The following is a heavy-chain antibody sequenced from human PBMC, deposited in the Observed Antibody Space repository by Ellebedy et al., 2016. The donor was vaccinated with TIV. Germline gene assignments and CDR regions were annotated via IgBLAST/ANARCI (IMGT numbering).Heavy chain of an antibody. CDR1: GFTFSSYA. Sequence: GGSLRLSCAASGFTFSSYAMSWVRQAPGKGLEWVSAISGSGGSTYYADSVKGRFTISRDNSKNTLYLQMNSLRAEDTAVYYCAKDQIAARPRMATDFDYWGQGTLVTVSS. J-gene: IGHJ4*02. V-gene: IGHV3-23*01. CDR2: ISGSGGST. D-gene: IGHD6-6*01. CDR3: AKDQIAARPRMATDFDY.